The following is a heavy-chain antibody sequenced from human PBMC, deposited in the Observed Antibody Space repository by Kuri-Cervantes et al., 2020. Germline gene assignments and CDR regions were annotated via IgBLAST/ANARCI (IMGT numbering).Heavy chain of an antibody. D-gene: IGHD3-16*01. CDR3: ARELFGREGYYYYMDV. J-gene: IGHJ6*03. Sequence: SETLSLTCTVSGGSISSYYWSWIRQPAGKGLEWIGRIYTSGSTNYNPSLKSRVTISVDKSKNQFSLKLTSVTAADTAVYYCARELFGREGYYYYMDVWGQGTTVTVSS. CDR1: GGSISSYY. CDR2: IYTSGST. V-gene: IGHV4-4*07.